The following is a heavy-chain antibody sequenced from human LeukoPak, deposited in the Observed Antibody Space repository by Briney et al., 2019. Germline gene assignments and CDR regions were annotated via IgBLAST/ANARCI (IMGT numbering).Heavy chain of an antibody. CDR1: GFTFSSYE. D-gene: IGHD5-18*01. CDR2: ISSSGSTI. CDR3: GRDRVGGRGYSLDY. J-gene: IGHJ4*02. V-gene: IGHV3-48*03. Sequence: GGSLRLSCAASGFTFSSYEMNWVRQAPGKGLEWVTYISSSGSTIYYADYVKGRFTVSRDNAKNSLYLQMNNLRAEDTALYYCGRDRVGGRGYSLDYLGQGTLVAVSS.